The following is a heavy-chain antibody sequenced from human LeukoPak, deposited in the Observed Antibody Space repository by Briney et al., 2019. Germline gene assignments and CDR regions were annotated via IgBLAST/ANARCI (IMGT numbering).Heavy chain of an antibody. V-gene: IGHV4-59*01. CDR3: ARAFHGSGSHYNVENHYYYYMDV. Sequence: PSETLSLTCTVSGGSISSYYWSWIRQPPGKGLEWIGYIYYSGSTNYNPSLKSRVTISVDTSKNQFSLKLSSVTAADTAVYYCARAFHGSGSHYNVENHYYYYMDVWGKGTTVTVSS. J-gene: IGHJ6*03. CDR1: GGSISSYY. D-gene: IGHD3-10*01. CDR2: IYYSGST.